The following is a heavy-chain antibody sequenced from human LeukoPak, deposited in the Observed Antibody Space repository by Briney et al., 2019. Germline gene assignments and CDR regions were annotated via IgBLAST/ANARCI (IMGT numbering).Heavy chain of an antibody. V-gene: IGHV3-30*18. J-gene: IGHJ4*02. CDR2: ISYDGSNK. CDR3: AKDGAGKYYDSSGYYYSDY. D-gene: IGHD3-22*01. Sequence: GGSLRLFCAASGFTFSSYGMHWVRQAPGKGLEWVAVISYDGSNKYYADSVKGRFTISRDNSKNTLYLQMNSLRAEDTAVYYCAKDGAGKYYDSSGYYYSDYWGQGTLVTVSS. CDR1: GFTFSSYG.